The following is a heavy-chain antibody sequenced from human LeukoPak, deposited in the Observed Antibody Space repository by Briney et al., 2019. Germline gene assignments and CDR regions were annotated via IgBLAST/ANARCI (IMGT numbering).Heavy chain of an antibody. J-gene: IGHJ4*02. CDR1: GFTFDDYA. Sequence: GVFLRLSCAASGFTFDDYAMHWVRQAPGKGLEWVSGISWNTGTIGYADSVKRRFTISRDNAKNSLYLQMNSLRVEDTALYYCAKDTTSAILTATDYWGQGILVTVSS. V-gene: IGHV3-9*01. CDR3: AKDTTSAILTATDY. CDR2: ISWNTGTI. D-gene: IGHD3-9*01.